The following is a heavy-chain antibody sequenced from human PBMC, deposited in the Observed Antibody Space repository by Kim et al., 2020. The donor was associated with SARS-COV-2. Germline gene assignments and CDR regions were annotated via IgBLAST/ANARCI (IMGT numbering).Heavy chain of an antibody. CDR2: ISYDGSNK. CDR3: AKGHGIEVGATGYFDY. D-gene: IGHD1-26*01. Sequence: GGSLRLSCAASGFTFSSYGMHWVRQAPGKGLEWVAVISYDGSNKYYADSVKGRFTISRDNSKNTLYLQMNSLRAEDTAVYYCAKGHGIEVGATGYFDYWGQGTLVTVSS. J-gene: IGHJ4*02. V-gene: IGHV3-30*18. CDR1: GFTFSSYG.